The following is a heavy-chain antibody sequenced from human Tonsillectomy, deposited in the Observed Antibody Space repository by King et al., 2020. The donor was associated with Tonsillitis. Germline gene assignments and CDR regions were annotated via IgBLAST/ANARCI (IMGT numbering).Heavy chain of an antibody. CDR3: ARVARGDPGWYFDL. CDR1: GFTFSSYS. D-gene: IGHD2-21*01. V-gene: IGHV3-21*01. CDR2: ISSSSSYI. J-gene: IGHJ2*01. Sequence: QLVQSGGGLVKPGGSLRLSCAASGFTFSSYSMNWVRQAPGKGLEWVSSISSSSSYIYYADSVKGRFTISRDNAKNSLYLQMNRLRAEDTAVYYCARVARGDPGWYFDLWGRGTLVTVSS.